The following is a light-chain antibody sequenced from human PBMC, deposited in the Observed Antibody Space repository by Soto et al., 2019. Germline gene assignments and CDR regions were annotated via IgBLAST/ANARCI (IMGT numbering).Light chain of an antibody. J-gene: IGKJ1*01. Sequence: EIVMTQSPATLSLSPGERATLSCRASQSVSSNLAWYQQKPGQAPRLLISDASTRATGIPDRFSGSGSGTEFSLASTCLRSEDFAVYYCQHYNDLPLTFGQGTKVEIK. CDR1: QSVSSN. CDR2: DAS. V-gene: IGKV3-15*01. CDR3: QHYNDLPLT.